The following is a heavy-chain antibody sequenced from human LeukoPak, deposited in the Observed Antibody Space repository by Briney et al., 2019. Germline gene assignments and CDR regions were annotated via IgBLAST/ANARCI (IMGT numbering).Heavy chain of an antibody. D-gene: IGHD6-13*01. CDR1: GYSISSGYY. J-gene: IGHJ4*02. V-gene: IGHV4-38-2*01. Sequence: SETLSLTCAVSGYSISSGYYWGWIRQPPGKGLEWIGSIYHSGSTYYNPSLKSRVTISVDTSKNQFSLKLSSVTAADTAVYYCARGSYSSSVLEYWGQGTLVTVSS. CDR3: ARGSYSSSVLEY. CDR2: IYHSGST.